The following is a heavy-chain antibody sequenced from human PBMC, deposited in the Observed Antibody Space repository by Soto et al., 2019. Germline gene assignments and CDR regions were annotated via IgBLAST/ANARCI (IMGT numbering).Heavy chain of an antibody. V-gene: IGHV3-30-3*01. CDR1: GFTFSYYE. CDR2: VSPEEAIK. J-gene: IGHJ4*01. Sequence: QVQLVESGGGVVQSGRSLRLSCAASGFTFSYYEMHWVRQAPGKGLEWVAVVSPEEAIKIYSESVKGRFTVSRDNSKSKLYLQMDSLRPDDTAVYYCATDMFRGVPDYFDYWGHGALVTVSS. D-gene: IGHD3-10*01. CDR3: ATDMFRGVPDYFDY.